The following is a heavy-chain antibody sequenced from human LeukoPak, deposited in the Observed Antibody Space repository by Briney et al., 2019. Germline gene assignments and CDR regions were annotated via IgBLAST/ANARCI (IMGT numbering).Heavy chain of an antibody. CDR3: AREIVEGVHFDH. V-gene: IGHV4-59*01. Sequence: SETLSLTCTVSGGSISSYYWSWIQQTPGKSLEWIGYIYYSGSTNYNPSLKSRLTISLDTSKNQFSLRLSSVTAADTAVYYCAREIVEGVHFDHWGQGTLVTVPS. CDR1: GGSISSYY. J-gene: IGHJ4*02. CDR2: IYYSGST. D-gene: IGHD1-26*01.